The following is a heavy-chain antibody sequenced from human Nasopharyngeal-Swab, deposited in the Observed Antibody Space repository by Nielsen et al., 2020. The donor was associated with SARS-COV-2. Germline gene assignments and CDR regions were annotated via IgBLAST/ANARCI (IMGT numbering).Heavy chain of an antibody. Sequence: GSLRLSCTVSGGSISSYSWSWIRQSPGKGLEWIGYTHYRGSSNYNPSLKSRVTMSVDTSKNQVSLKLSSVTAADTAVYYCASLVEVPMIWGYWYIDLWGRGTLVTVSS. CDR1: GGSISSYS. J-gene: IGHJ2*01. D-gene: IGHD3-16*01. V-gene: IGHV4-59*13. CDR3: ASLVEVPMIWGYWYIDL. CDR2: THYRGSS.